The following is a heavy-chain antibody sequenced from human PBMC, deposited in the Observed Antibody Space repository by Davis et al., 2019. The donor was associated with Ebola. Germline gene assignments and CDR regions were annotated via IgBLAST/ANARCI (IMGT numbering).Heavy chain of an antibody. J-gene: IGHJ6*02. Sequence: SETLSLTCTVSGYSISSGYYWGWIRQPPGKGLEWIGYIYHSGSTNYNPSLKSRVTISVDTSKNQFSLKLSSVTAADTAVYYCARSRGYSGYRAIYYGMDVWGQGTTVTVSS. V-gene: IGHV4-38-2*02. CDR1: GYSISSGYY. CDR2: IYHSGST. CDR3: ARSRGYSGYRAIYYGMDV. D-gene: IGHD5-12*01.